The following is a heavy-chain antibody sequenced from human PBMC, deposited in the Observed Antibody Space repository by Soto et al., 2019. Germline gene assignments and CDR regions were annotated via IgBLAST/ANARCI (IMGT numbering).Heavy chain of an antibody. V-gene: IGHV3-53*01. Sequence: GGSLRLSCAASGFIVTENYMSWVRQAPGKGLEWVSVIFSGGSTYDADSVKGRFTISRDTSKNTVYPQMNSLSVEDTAVYYCAGGMGEVAAHSADHWGQGTPVTVSS. CDR1: GFIVTENY. CDR3: AGGMGEVAAHSADH. J-gene: IGHJ4*02. D-gene: IGHD6-19*01. CDR2: IFSGGST.